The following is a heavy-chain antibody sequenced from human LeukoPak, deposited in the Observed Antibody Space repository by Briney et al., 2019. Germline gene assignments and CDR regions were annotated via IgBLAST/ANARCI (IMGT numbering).Heavy chain of an antibody. CDR3: AKGSGSGYYFHYYYYMDV. V-gene: IGHV3-43D*03. Sequence: GASLRLSRAASGFTFDDYAMHWVRQAPGKGLEWVSLISWDGGSTYYADSVKGRFTISRDNSKNSLYLQMNSLRAEDTALYYCAKGSGSGYYFHYYYYMDVWGKGTTVTVSS. D-gene: IGHD3-22*01. CDR2: ISWDGGST. CDR1: GFTFDDYA. J-gene: IGHJ6*03.